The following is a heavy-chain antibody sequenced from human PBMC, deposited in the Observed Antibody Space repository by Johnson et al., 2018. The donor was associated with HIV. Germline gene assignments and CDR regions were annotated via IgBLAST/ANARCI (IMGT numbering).Heavy chain of an antibody. J-gene: IGHJ3*02. CDR3: ARRRWPEGDDAFDI. Sequence: VQLVESGGGVVQPGRSLRLSCAASGITFDDYGMSWVRQTPGKGLEWVSGINWSGGSTGYADSVKGRFTISRDNAKNSLYLQMNSLRAEDTALYYCARRRWPEGDDAFDIWGQGTMVTVSS. CDR2: INWSGGST. D-gene: IGHD4-23*01. V-gene: IGHV3-20*04. CDR1: GITFDDYG.